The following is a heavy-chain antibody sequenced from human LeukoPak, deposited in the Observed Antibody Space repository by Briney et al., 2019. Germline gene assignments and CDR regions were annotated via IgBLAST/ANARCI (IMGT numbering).Heavy chain of an antibody. CDR2: IIPIFGTA. Sequence: GASVKVSCKASGGTFSSYAISWVRQAPGQGLEWMGGIIPIFGTANYAQKFQGRVTITTDESTSTAYMELSSLRSEDTAVYYCASTLFLEWRHFDYWGQGTLVTVSS. CDR3: ASTLFLEWRHFDY. D-gene: IGHD3-3*01. CDR1: GGTFSSYA. J-gene: IGHJ4*02. V-gene: IGHV1-69*05.